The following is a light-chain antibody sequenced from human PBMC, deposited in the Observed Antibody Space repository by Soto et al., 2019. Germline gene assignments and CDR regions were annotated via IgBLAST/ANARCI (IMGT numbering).Light chain of an antibody. Sequence: QSALTQPASVSGSLGQSITISCTGTSSDVGGYSFVSWYQQHPGKAPKLMIYDVSNRPSGVSNRFSGSKSGNTASLTISGLQAEDEADYYCSSYTSSSTLYVFGTGTKVTVL. CDR1: SSDVGGYSF. J-gene: IGLJ1*01. V-gene: IGLV2-14*01. CDR2: DVS. CDR3: SSYTSSSTLYV.